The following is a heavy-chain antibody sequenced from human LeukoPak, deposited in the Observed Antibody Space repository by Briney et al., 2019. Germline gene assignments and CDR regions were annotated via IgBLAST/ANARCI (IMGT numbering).Heavy chain of an antibody. V-gene: IGHV5-51*01. CDR3: ARPSNSGYDS. D-gene: IGHD5-12*01. CDR2: IYPSDSDT. J-gene: IGHJ5*01. Sequence: GESLKISCKASGYSFTNYWIGWVRQMPGKGLEWMGIIYPSDSDTRYSPSFQGQVTISADKSISTAYLQWSSLKASDTGMYYCARPSNSGYDSWGQGALVTVSS. CDR1: GYSFTNYW.